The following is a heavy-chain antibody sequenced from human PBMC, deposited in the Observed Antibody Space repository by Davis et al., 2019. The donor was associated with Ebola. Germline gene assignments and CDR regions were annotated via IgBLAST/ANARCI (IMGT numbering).Heavy chain of an antibody. CDR2: IYYSGST. CDR1: GGSITSRSYY. J-gene: IGHJ4*02. D-gene: IGHD4-11*01. V-gene: IGHV4-39*01. CDR3: ARQVTVLYLDS. Sequence: PGGSLRLSCSVSGGSITSRSYYWGWIRQPPGKGLEWIGSIYYSGSTYYNPSLKSRVTISVDTSKKQFSLKVDSVTAADTAVYYCARQVTVLYLDSWGQGTLVTVSS.